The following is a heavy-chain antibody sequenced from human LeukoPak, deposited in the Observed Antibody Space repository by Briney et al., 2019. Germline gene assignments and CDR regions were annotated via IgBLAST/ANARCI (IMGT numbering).Heavy chain of an antibody. J-gene: IGHJ5*02. CDR3: ARGGDIVVVPAARNNWFDP. CDR2: INHSGST. CDR1: GGSFSGYY. V-gene: IGHV4-34*01. D-gene: IGHD2-2*01. Sequence: SETLSLTCAVYGGSFSGYYWSWIRQPPGKGLEWIGVINHSGSTNYNPSLKSRVTISVDTSKNQFSLKLSSVTAADTAVYYCARGGDIVVVPAARNNWFDPWGQGTLVTVSS.